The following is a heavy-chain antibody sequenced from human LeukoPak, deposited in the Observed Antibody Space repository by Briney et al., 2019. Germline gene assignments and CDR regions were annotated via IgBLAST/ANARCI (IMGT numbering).Heavy chain of an antibody. CDR3: ARHGCSSTSCYSSKASRYYYGMDV. CDR2: INHSGST. CDR1: GGSFSGYY. Sequence: PSETLSLTCAVYGGSFSGYYWSWIRQPPGKGLEWIGEINHSGSTNYNPSLKSRVTISVDTSKNQFSLKLSSVTAADTAVYYCARHGCSSTSCYSSKASRYYYGMDVWGQGTTVTVSS. D-gene: IGHD2-2*01. V-gene: IGHV4-34*01. J-gene: IGHJ6*02.